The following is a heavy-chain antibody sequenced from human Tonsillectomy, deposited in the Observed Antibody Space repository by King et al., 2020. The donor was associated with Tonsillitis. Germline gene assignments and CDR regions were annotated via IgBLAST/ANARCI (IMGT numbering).Heavy chain of an antibody. Sequence: VQLVESGGGVVQPGRSLRLSCAASGFTFCSYAMHWVRQAPGKGLEWVAVISYDGSNKYYADSVKGRFTISRDNSKNTLYLQMNSLRAEDTAVYYCARDLEWEPSYYHYGMDVWGQGTTVTVSS. D-gene: IGHD1-26*01. CDR3: ARDLEWEPSYYHYGMDV. J-gene: IGHJ6*02. CDR1: GFTFCSYA. V-gene: IGHV3-30-3*01. CDR2: ISYDGSNK.